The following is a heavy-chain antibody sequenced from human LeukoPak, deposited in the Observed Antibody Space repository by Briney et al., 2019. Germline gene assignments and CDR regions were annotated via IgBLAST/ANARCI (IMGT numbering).Heavy chain of an antibody. V-gene: IGHV4-61*08. J-gene: IGHJ5*02. Sequence: SETLSLTCTVSGGSVSSGGYYWSWIRQHPGKGLEWIGYIYYSGSTYYNPSLKSRVTISVDTSKNQFSLKLSSVTAADTAVYYCARASGLRFLEPGEFDPWGQGTLVTVSS. CDR2: IYYSGST. D-gene: IGHD3-3*01. CDR1: GGSVSSGGYY. CDR3: ARASGLRFLEPGEFDP.